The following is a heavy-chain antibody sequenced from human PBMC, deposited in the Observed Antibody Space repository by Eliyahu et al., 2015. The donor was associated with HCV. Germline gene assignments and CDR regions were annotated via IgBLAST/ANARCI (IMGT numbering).Heavy chain of an antibody. J-gene: IGHJ4*02. V-gene: IGHV3-23*01. Sequence: EVQLLESGGGLVQPGGSLRLSVAASGFTFSIYPXGWVRQAPGKGLEWVSLISGTGGGTYSADSVRGRFTISRDNSKNTLYLQMNSLRAEDTAVYYCAKDPDGWGQGTLVTVSS. CDR3: AKDPDG. D-gene: IGHD5-24*01. CDR1: GFTFSIYP. CDR2: ISGTGGGT.